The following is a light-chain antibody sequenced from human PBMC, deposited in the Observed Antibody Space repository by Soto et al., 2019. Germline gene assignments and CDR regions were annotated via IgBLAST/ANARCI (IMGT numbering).Light chain of an antibody. Sequence: QSVLTQPASVSGSPGQSITIPCTGTSSDVGGYNYVSWYQQHPGKAPKLTIYEVSNRPSGVSNRFSGSKSGNTASLTISGLQAEDEADYYCSSFTTDISPYVFGTGTKLTVL. CDR2: EVS. CDR1: SSDVGGYNY. V-gene: IGLV2-14*01. CDR3: SSFTTDISPYV. J-gene: IGLJ1*01.